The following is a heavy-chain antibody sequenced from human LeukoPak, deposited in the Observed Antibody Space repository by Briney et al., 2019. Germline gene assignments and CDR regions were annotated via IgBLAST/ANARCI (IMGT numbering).Heavy chain of an antibody. J-gene: IGHJ6*03. CDR2: INPNSGGT. CDR1: GYTFTDYY. D-gene: IGHD4-11*01. CDR3: ARDTVATEGYYYYYYMDV. V-gene: IGHV1-2*02. Sequence: ASVTVSCKASGYTFTDYYMHWVRQAPGQGLEWIGWINPNSGGTNYAQKFQGRVTMTRDTSISTAYMELSRLRSDDTAVYYCARDTVATEGYYYYYYMDVWGKGTTVTVSS.